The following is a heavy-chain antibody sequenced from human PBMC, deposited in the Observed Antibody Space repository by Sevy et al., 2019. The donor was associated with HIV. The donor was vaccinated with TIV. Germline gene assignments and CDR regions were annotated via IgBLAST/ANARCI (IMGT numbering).Heavy chain of an antibody. CDR3: ARQKITMVRGVILNWFDP. J-gene: IGHJ5*02. D-gene: IGHD3-10*01. CDR2: IYYSGST. CDR1: GGSISSSSYY. V-gene: IGHV4-39*01. Sequence: SETLSLTCTVSGGSISSSSYYWGWIRQPPGKGLEWIGSIYYSGSTYYNPSLKSRVTISVDTSKNQFSLKLSSVTAADTAVYYCARQKITMVRGVILNWFDPRGQGTLVTVSS.